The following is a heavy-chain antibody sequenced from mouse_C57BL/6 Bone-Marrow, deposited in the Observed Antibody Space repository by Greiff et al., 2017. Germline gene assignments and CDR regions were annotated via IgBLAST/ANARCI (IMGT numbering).Heavy chain of an antibody. V-gene: IGHV5-9-1*02. CDR3: TRDPGYSNPDDMDY. CDR1: GFTFSSYA. J-gene: IGHJ4*01. Sequence: EVQLLEPGEGLVKPGASLKLSCAASGFTFSSYAMSWVRQTPEQRLEWVEYISSGGDYIYYADTVKGRITIARDNARNTLYLQMSSLKSEDTAMYYCTRDPGYSNPDDMDYWGQGTSVTVSS. CDR2: ISSGGDYI. D-gene: IGHD2-5*01.